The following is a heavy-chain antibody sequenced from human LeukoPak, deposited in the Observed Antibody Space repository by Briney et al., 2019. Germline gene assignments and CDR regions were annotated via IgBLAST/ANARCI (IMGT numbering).Heavy chain of an antibody. CDR2: IIPSGGAT. V-gene: IGHV1-46*01. CDR3: ARDAYGSDY. Sequence: ASVKVSCKAFGYTFTSYHVHWVRQAPGHGLEWMGRIIPSGGATTYAQRFQGRVTMTSDTSTTTVYMELSSLRSEDTAIYYCARDAYGSDYWGQGTLVTVSS. CDR1: GYTFTSYH. J-gene: IGHJ4*02. D-gene: IGHD3-10*01.